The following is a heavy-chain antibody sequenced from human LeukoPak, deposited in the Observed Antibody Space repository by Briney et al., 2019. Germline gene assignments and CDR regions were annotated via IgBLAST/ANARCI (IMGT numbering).Heavy chain of an antibody. D-gene: IGHD2-21*01. Sequence: GGSLRLSCAASGFTFSTYWMGWVRQAPGKGLEWVSAISGSGVGTYYADSVKGRFTISRDNSWNTLYLQMSSLRAEDTAVYYCAKDQVISGSEASDIWGQGTMVTVSS. J-gene: IGHJ3*02. CDR3: AKDQVISGSEASDI. CDR2: ISGSGVGT. CDR1: GFTFSTYW. V-gene: IGHV3-23*01.